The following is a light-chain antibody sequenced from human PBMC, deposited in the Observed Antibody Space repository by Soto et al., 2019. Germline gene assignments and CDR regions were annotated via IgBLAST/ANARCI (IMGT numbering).Light chain of an antibody. Sequence: EIVLTKSPGTLSLSPGERATLSCRASQSVSISHLAWYQQKPGQAPRLLIYGASIKATGIPDRFSGSGSGTDFPVTISTLEPEDFAVYYCQQYGSTPRLTFGQGTKLEIK. V-gene: IGKV3-20*01. CDR2: GAS. J-gene: IGKJ2*01. CDR3: QQYGSTPRLT. CDR1: QSVSISH.